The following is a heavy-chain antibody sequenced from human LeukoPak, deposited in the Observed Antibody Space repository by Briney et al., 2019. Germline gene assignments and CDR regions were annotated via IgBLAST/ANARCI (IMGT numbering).Heavy chain of an antibody. D-gene: IGHD2-21*02. CDR3: VKGDIGVVTAVWGD. CDR1: GVTFRSFA. J-gene: IGHJ4*02. V-gene: IGHV3-23*01. CDR2: ISASGQST. Sequence: PGDSLSLSCAVSGVTFRSFAMIWVRQAPGKGLEWVSGISASGQSTYYAQSVRGRFDISRDNHGNTLYLQMDDLRVEDTAMYFCVKGDIGVVTAVWGDWGQGVLVTVSS.